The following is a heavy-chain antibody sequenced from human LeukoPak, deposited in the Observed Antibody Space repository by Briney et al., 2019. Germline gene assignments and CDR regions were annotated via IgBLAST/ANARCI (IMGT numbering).Heavy chain of an antibody. J-gene: IGHJ4*02. V-gene: IGHV3-21*01. CDR2: ISSSGSYK. CDR1: GFTFSNYW. CDR3: ARDPSEASHPYYFDY. Sequence: GGSLRLSCAASGFTFSNYWMSWVRQAPGKGLEWVSSISSSGSYKYYADSVKGRFTISRDNAKNSLYLQMNSLRPEDTAVYYCARDPSEASHPYYFDYWAQGTLVTVSS.